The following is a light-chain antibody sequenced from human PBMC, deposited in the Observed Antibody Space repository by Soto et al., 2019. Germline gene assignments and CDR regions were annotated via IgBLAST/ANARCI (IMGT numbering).Light chain of an antibody. J-gene: IGKJ5*01. Sequence: DIQMTQSPSALSASVGDRATITCRASQSISSWLAWYQQKPGKAPKLLIYDASTLQSGVPSRYSGSGSGTEFTLTISNLQPDDFATYYCQQYNSYSHTFGQGTRLQIK. CDR2: DAS. V-gene: IGKV1-5*01. CDR1: QSISSW. CDR3: QQYNSYSHT.